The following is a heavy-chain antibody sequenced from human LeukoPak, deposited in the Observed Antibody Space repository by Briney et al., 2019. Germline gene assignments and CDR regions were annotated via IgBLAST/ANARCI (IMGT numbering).Heavy chain of an antibody. D-gene: IGHD3-10*01. CDR3: ARGPRITLVRGGQWYHYMDV. CDR1: GYIFTGYY. Sequence: ASVKVSCKASGYIFTGYYIHWVRQAPGQGLEWMGWINPNSGGTNYAQKFQGRVTMTRDTSISTAYMDLSRLRSDDTAVYYCARGPRITLVRGGQWYHYMDVWGKGTTVTISS. CDR2: INPNSGGT. V-gene: IGHV1-2*02. J-gene: IGHJ6*03.